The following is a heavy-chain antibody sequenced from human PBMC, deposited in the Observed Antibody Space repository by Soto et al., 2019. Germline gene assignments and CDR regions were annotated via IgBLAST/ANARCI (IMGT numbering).Heavy chain of an antibody. V-gene: IGHV5-10-1*01. CDR2: IDPSDSYT. Sequence: GESLKISCKGSGYSFTSYWISWVRQMPGKGLEWMGRIDPSDSYTNYSPSFQDHVTISADKSISTAYLQWSSLKASDTAMYYCARHGRGYSYGSGNDYWGQGTLVTVSS. CDR1: GYSFTSYW. J-gene: IGHJ4*02. D-gene: IGHD5-18*01. CDR3: ARHGRGYSYGSGNDY.